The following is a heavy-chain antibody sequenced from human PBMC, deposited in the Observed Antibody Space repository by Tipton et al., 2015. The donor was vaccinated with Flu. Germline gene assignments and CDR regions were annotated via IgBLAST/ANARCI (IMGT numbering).Heavy chain of an antibody. CDR1: GGSISSYY. CDR3: ARLYYYDSSGYYYGGWFDP. V-gene: IGHV4-59*01. J-gene: IGHJ5*02. D-gene: IGHD3-22*01. CDR2: INYSGST. Sequence: GLVKPSETLSLTCTVSGGSISSYYWSWIRQPPGKGLEWIGYINYSGSTNYNPSLTSRVTISVDTSKNQFSLKLSSVTAADTAVYYCARLYYYDSSGYYYGGWFDPWGQGTLVTVSS.